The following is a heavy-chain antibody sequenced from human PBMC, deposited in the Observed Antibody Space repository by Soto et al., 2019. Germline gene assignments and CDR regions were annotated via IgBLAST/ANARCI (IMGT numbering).Heavy chain of an antibody. CDR2: ISYDGSNK. CDR1: GFTFSSFG. CDR3: AKVMGVRGVTAGADY. V-gene: IGHV3-30*18. D-gene: IGHD3-10*01. Sequence: QVQLVDSGGGVVQPGRSLRLSCAASGFTFSSFGMHWVRQAPAKGLEWVAVISYDGSNKYYADSVKGRFTISRDNSKNTRYLQMNSLRAEDTAVYYCAKVMGVRGVTAGADYWGQGTRVTVSS. J-gene: IGHJ4*02.